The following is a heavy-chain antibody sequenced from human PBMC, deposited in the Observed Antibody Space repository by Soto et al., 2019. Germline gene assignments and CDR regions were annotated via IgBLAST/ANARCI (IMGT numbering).Heavy chain of an antibody. J-gene: IGHJ4*02. Sequence: QLQLQESGPGLVKPSETLSLTCTVSGGSISSSSYYWGWIRQPPGKGLEWIGSIYYSGSTYYNPSLKSRVXXXVXXSKNRFCLKLSSVTAADTAVYYCARHTPAISISDHWGQGTLVTVSS. D-gene: IGHD2-15*01. CDR3: ARHTPAISISDH. CDR2: IYYSGST. CDR1: GGSISSSSYY. V-gene: IGHV4-39*01.